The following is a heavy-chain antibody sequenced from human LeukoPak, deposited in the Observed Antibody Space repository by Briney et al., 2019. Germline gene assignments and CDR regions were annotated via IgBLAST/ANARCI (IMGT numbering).Heavy chain of an antibody. D-gene: IGHD3-10*01. Sequence: SETLSLTCTVSGGSISGYFWSWIRQPPGKRLEWIGYIHYSRSTNYNPSLNSRVTISVDTSKNQFSLRLSSVTAADTAVYYCARYGITIVRGGKYYFDSWGQGTLVTVSS. CDR1: GGSISGYF. J-gene: IGHJ4*02. CDR2: IHYSRST. V-gene: IGHV4-59*08. CDR3: ARYGITIVRGGKYYFDS.